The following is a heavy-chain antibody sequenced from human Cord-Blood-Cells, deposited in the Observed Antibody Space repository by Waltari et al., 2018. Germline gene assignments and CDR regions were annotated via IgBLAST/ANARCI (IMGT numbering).Heavy chain of an antibody. Sequence: EVQLVESGGGLVKLGGSLRLSCAASGFTFSRYSMNWVRQAPGKGLEWVSSISSSSSYIYYADSVKGRFTISRDNAQNSLYLQMNSLRAEDTAVYYCAREATVTNWFDPWGQGTLVTVSS. CDR1: GFTFSRYS. CDR3: AREATVTNWFDP. V-gene: IGHV3-21*01. J-gene: IGHJ5*02. D-gene: IGHD4-4*01. CDR2: ISSSSSYI.